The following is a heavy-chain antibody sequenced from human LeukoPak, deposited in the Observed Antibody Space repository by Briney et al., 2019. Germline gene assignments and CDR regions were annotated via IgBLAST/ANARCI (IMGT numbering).Heavy chain of an antibody. Sequence: PSQTLSLTCTDSADSLSSGGHYWAWIRQFPGKGLESIGFIHHSGRSHHNPSLKDRVAISVDTSRKQFALKLSSVTAADTAMYYCARGGNRFGGFYFDYWGQGIQVIVSS. D-gene: IGHD3-10*01. CDR3: ARGGNRFGGFYFDY. CDR2: IHHSGRS. J-gene: IGHJ4*02. V-gene: IGHV4-31*03. CDR1: ADSLSSGGHY.